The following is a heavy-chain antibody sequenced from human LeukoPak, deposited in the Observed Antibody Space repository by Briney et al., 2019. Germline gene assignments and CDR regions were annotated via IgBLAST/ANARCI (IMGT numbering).Heavy chain of an antibody. CDR2: XXXXDGET. CDR1: XXXXXELX. D-gene: IGHD3-3*01. Sequence: ASVKVSCXVSXXXXXELXXXXVRQAXXXXXXXXXXXXXXDGETIYAQKFQGRVTMTEDTSTDTAYMELSSLRSEDTAVYYCATVDDFWSGFRKTTNFDYWGQGTLVTVSS. J-gene: IGHJ4*02. V-gene: IGHV1-24*01. CDR3: ATVDDFWSGFRKTTNFDY.